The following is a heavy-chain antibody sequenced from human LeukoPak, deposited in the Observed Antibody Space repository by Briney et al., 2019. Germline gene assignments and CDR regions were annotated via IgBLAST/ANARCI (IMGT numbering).Heavy chain of an antibody. Sequence: VASVKVSCTASGYTFTSYAMHWVRQAPGQRLEWMGWINAGNGNTKYSQKFQGRVTITRDTSASTAYMELSSLRSEDTAVYYCARDRGVRGYYYGMDVWGQGTTVTVSS. CDR2: INAGNGNT. CDR1: GYTFTSYA. CDR3: ARDRGVRGYYYGMDV. J-gene: IGHJ6*02. D-gene: IGHD3-10*01. V-gene: IGHV1-3*01.